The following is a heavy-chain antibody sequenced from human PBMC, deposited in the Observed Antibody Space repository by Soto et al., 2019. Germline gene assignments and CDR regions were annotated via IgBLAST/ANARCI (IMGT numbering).Heavy chain of an antibody. CDR1: GFTFTSSA. Sequence: SVKVSCKASGFTFTSSAVQWVRQARGQRLEWIGWIVVGSGNTNYAQKFQERVTINRDMSTSTAYMELSSLRSEDTAVYYCAADSTLYDYVWGSYTLDYWGQGTLVTVSS. CDR2: IVVGSGNT. V-gene: IGHV1-58*01. J-gene: IGHJ4*02. CDR3: AADSTLYDYVWGSYTLDY. D-gene: IGHD3-16*01.